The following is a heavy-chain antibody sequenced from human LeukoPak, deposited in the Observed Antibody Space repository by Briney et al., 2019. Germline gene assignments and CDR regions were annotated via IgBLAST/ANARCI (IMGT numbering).Heavy chain of an antibody. D-gene: IGHD6-19*01. Sequence: GGSLRLSCAASGFTFSSYWMHWVRQAPGKGLVWVSRINSDGGSTSYADSVKGRFTISRDNAKITLYLQMNSLRAEDTAVYYCARIAVAGYLGNWFDPWGQGTLVTVSS. CDR1: GFTFSSYW. J-gene: IGHJ5*02. CDR2: INSDGGST. V-gene: IGHV3-74*01. CDR3: ARIAVAGYLGNWFDP.